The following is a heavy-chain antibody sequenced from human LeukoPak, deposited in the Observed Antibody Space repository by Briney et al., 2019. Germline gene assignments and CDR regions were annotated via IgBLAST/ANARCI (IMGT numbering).Heavy chain of an antibody. D-gene: IGHD3-3*01. CDR2: IGAYNGNT. V-gene: IGHV1-18*01. Sequence: ASVQVSCKASGYTFSSYGISRVRQAPGQGLEWMGWIGAYNGNTNYAQKFQGRVTMTTDTSTSTAYMELRSLRSDDTAVYYCAREPLTGFGVVIIGAWFDPWGQGTLVTVSS. CDR3: AREPLTGFGVVIIGAWFDP. CDR1: GYTFSSYG. J-gene: IGHJ5*02.